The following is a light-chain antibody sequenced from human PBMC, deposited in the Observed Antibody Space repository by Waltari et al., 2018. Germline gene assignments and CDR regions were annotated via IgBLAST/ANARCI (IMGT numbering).Light chain of an antibody. CDR3: QQSYSEIRT. CDR1: QRISGY. Sequence: DIQLTQSPSSLSASVGDRITITCLASQRISGYLNWYQQKPGKAPKLLIYSAFSLQRGVPSRFSGRGSGTDYTLTISSLQPEDFATYYCQQSYSEIRTFGQGTKVEI. J-gene: IGKJ1*01. V-gene: IGKV1-39*01. CDR2: SAF.